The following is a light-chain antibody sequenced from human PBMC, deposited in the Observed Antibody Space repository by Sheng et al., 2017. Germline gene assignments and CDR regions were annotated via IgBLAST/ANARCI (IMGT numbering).Light chain of an antibody. CDR3: QQYITYWT. Sequence: DIQMTQSPSTLSASVGDRVTLTCRASQSISSSLAWFQQKPGKAPKLLIYKASSLQSGVPSRFSGSGSGTEFTLTISSLQPDDFATYYCQQYITYWTFGQG. J-gene: IGKJ1*01. V-gene: IGKV1-5*03. CDR2: KAS. CDR1: QSISSS.